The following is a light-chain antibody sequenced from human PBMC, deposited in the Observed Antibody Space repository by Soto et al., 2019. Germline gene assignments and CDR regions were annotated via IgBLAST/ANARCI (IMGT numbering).Light chain of an antibody. V-gene: IGLV2-8*01. J-gene: IGLJ1*01. Sequence: LTQPPSASGSPGQSVTISCTGTSGDVGGYDYVSWYQQHPGKAPKLMIYEVTKRPLGVPDRFSGSKSGNTASLTVSGLQAEDEADYYCSSYAGSDNPYVFGTGTKVTVL. CDR2: EVT. CDR1: SGDVGGYDY. CDR3: SSYAGSDNPYV.